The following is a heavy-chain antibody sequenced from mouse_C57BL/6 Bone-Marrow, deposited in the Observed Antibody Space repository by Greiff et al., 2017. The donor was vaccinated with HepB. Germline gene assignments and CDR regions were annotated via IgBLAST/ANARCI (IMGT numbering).Heavy chain of an antibody. CDR2: IYPGSGNT. D-gene: IGHD2-2*01. CDR1: GYTFTDYY. V-gene: IGHV1-76*01. Sequence: VQLQQSGAELVRPGASVKLSCKASGYTFTDYYINWVKQRPGQGLEWIARIYPGSGNTYYNEKFKGKATLTAEKSSSTAYMQLSSLTSEDSAVYFCARDGYDGAYWGQGTLVTVSA. CDR3: ARDGYDGAY. J-gene: IGHJ3*01.